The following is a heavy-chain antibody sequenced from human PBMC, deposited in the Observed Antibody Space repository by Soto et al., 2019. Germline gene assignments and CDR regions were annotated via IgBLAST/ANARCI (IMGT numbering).Heavy chain of an antibody. V-gene: IGHV1-18*01. CDR3: AKRIRDGYNYFFDF. D-gene: IGHD5-12*01. CDR1: GYSFSTYG. Sequence: ASVKVSCKASGYSFSTYGISWVRQAPGQGLEWMGWISTFNGYTHYAQKLQGRVTMTRNTSISTAYMKLSRLRRDGKAVYYCAKRIRDGYNYFFDFWGQGTLVTVSS. CDR2: ISTFNGYT. J-gene: IGHJ4*02.